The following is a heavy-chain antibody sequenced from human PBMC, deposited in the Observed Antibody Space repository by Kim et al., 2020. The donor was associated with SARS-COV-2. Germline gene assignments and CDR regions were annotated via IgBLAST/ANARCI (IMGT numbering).Heavy chain of an antibody. J-gene: IGHJ4*02. V-gene: IGHV3-74*01. D-gene: IGHD6-19*01. CDR3: ARRQFTSGWYYFDS. Sequence: ADSVKGRFTIARDNAKNTLYLQMNRLRAEDTAVYYCARRQFTSGWYYFDSWGQGTLVTVSS.